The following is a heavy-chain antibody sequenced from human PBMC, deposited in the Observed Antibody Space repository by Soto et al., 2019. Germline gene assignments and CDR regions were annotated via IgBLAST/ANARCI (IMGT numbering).Heavy chain of an antibody. Sequence: GAPVEVSCKASGGTVSSYAIGWGGKAPGQRVEWMGGIIPIFGTANYAQKFQGRVTITADKSTSTAYMELSSLRSEDTARYYCAREFSGNYYYKYDIDVWGQGTAVTVSS. J-gene: IGHJ6*02. V-gene: IGHV1-69*06. CDR2: IIPIFGTA. CDR3: AREFSGNYYYKYDIDV. CDR1: GGTVSSYA.